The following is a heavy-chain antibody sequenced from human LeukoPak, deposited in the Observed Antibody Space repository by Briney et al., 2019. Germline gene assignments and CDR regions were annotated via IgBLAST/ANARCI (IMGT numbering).Heavy chain of an antibody. D-gene: IGHD3-9*01. Sequence: PSETLSLTCTVSGGSISSSSYCWGWIRQPPGKGLEWIGSIYYSGSTYYNPSLKSRVTISVDTSKNQFSLKLSSVTAADTAVYYCAPYILTGQWGQGTLVTVSS. V-gene: IGHV4-39*01. CDR2: IYYSGST. J-gene: IGHJ4*02. CDR1: GGSISSSSYC. CDR3: APYILTGQ.